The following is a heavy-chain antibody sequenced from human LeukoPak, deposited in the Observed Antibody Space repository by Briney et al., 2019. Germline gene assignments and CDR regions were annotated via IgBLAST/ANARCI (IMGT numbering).Heavy chain of an antibody. CDR1: GFTFSSYA. CDR2: ISGSGSST. D-gene: IGHD1-26*01. V-gene: IGHV3-23*01. CDR3: AKAPYSGSLTGFDY. Sequence: GGSLRLSCAAPGFTFSSYAMHWVRQAPGKGLEWVSVISGSGSSTYYADSVKGRFTISRDNSKNTLFLQMNSLRAEDTAVYYCAKAPYSGSLTGFDYWGQGTLVTVSS. J-gene: IGHJ4*02.